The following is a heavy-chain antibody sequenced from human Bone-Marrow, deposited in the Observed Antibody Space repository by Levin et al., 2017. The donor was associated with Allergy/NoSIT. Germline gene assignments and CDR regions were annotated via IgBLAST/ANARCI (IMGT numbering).Heavy chain of an antibody. CDR1: GFTVSSSY. Sequence: LSLTCAASGFTVSSSYMSWVRQAPGKGLEWVSVVYTDGSTHYADSVKGRFTISRDNSKNTVYLQMNSLSAEDTAVYYCARSLIVGATGPGYWGQGTLVTVSS. D-gene: IGHD1-26*01. CDR3: ARSLIVGATGPGY. CDR2: VYTDGST. V-gene: IGHV3-66*01. J-gene: IGHJ4*02.